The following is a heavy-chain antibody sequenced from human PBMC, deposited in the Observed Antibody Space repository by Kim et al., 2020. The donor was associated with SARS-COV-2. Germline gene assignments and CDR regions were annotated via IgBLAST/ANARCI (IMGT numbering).Heavy chain of an antibody. Sequence: GGSLRLSCAASGFTFSSYSMNWVRQAPGKGLEWVSSISSSSSYIYYADSVKGRFTISRDNAKNSLYLQMNSLRAEDTAVYYCARERVPGSYGSFPFDYWGQGTLVTVSS. D-gene: IGHD5-18*01. J-gene: IGHJ4*02. CDR3: ARERVPGSYGSFPFDY. CDR1: GFTFSSYS. V-gene: IGHV3-21*01. CDR2: ISSSSSYI.